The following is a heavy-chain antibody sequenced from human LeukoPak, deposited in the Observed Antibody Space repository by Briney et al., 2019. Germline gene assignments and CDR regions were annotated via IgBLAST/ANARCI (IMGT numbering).Heavy chain of an antibody. V-gene: IGHV3-7*01. J-gene: IGHJ4*02. Sequence: GGSLRLSCAASGFTFRSYWMHWVRQAPGKGLEWVANIKQDGSEKFYVDSVKDRFTISRDNAKNSLYLQMNSLRAEDTAVYYCAREGVTDFDYWGQGTLVTVSS. CDR3: AREGVTDFDY. CDR1: GFTFRSYW. CDR2: IKQDGSEK. D-gene: IGHD2-21*02.